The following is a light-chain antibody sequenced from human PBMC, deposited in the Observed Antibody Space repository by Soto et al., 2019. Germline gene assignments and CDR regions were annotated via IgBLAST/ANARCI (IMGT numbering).Light chain of an antibody. Sequence: QSVLTQPPSASGSPGQSVTISCTGTSSDVGGYDYVSWYQQHPGKAPKLMIYEVTIRPSGVSDRFSGSKSGNTASLTVSGLQAEDEADYYCSSYTGGNPSHVFGTGTKLTVL. V-gene: IGLV2-8*01. CDR1: SSDVGGYDY. CDR3: SSYTGGNPSHV. J-gene: IGLJ1*01. CDR2: EVT.